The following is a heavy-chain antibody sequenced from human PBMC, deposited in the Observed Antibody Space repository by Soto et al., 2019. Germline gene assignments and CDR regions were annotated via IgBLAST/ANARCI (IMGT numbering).Heavy chain of an antibody. D-gene: IGHD2-21*02. Sequence: QLPLQEPGPGLVKPFQTLSLTCSVSGGSITSGGYYWSWIRQVPGKGLEWIGNIYYTGTTYYNAALKSHLTISVDTSKSQFSLNLSSVPAADTAVYFCARATTTVTAFDSWGQGTQVTVSS. CDR1: GGSITSGGYY. CDR2: IYYTGTT. V-gene: IGHV4-31*01. CDR3: ARATTTVTAFDS. J-gene: IGHJ4*02.